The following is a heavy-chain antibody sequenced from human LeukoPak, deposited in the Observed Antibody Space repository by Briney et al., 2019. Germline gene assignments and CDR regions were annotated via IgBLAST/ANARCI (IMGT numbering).Heavy chain of an antibody. J-gene: IGHJ4*02. CDR2: ISWNSGSI. CDR3: AKDIELGRIMITLGGVDY. V-gene: IGHV3-9*01. Sequence: GRSLRLSCAASGFTFVDYAMHWVRQAPGKGLEWVSGISWNSGSIGYADSVKGRFTISRDNAKNSLYLQMNSLRAEDTALYYCAKDIELGRIMITLGGVDYWGQGTLVTVSS. D-gene: IGHD3-16*01. CDR1: GFTFVDYA.